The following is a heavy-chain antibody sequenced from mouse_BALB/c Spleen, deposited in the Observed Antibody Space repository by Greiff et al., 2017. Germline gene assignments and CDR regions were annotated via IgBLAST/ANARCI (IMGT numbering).Heavy chain of an antibody. CDR1: GYAFSSYW. Sequence: QVHVKQSGAELVRPGSSVKISCKASGYAFSSYWMNWVKQRPGQGLEWIGQIYPGDGDTNYNGKFKGKATLTADKSSSTAYMQLSSLTSEDSAVYFCAIHYYGYGFAYWGQGTLVTVSA. J-gene: IGHJ3*01. CDR2: IYPGDGDT. CDR3: AIHYYGYGFAY. V-gene: IGHV1-80*01. D-gene: IGHD1-2*01.